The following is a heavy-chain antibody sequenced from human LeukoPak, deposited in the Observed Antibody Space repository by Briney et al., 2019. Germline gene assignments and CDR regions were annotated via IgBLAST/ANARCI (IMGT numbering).Heavy chain of an antibody. Sequence: PSETLSLTCAVSGGSISSYYLSWIRRPAGQGLEGIRRTYTNGTTHYNPAHKRRVTMSEDTSKNHCSLNLSSVTAADTDVHYCARFYSGSYGFDYWGQGTLVTVSS. CDR3: ARFYSGSYGFDY. CDR2: TYTNGTT. V-gene: IGHV4-4*07. CDR1: GGSISSYY. D-gene: IGHD1-26*01. J-gene: IGHJ4*02.